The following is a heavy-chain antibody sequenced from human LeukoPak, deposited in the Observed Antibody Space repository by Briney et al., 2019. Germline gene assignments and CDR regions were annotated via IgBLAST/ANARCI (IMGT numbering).Heavy chain of an antibody. Sequence: PSGGSLRLSCVVSGFTFSSYWMSWVRQAPGKGLEWVANTKQDGSEKYYADSVKGRFTISRENSKNRLYLQMNSLRAEDTAVYYCARAEGYGGELDSWGQGTLVTVSS. CDR3: ARAEGYGGELDS. CDR2: TKQDGSEK. D-gene: IGHD4-23*01. V-gene: IGHV3-7*01. J-gene: IGHJ4*02. CDR1: GFTFSSYW.